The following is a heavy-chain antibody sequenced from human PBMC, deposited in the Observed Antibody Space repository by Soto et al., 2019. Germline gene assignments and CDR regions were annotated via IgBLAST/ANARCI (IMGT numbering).Heavy chain of an antibody. CDR2: ISPYNGNA. Sequence: ASVKVSCKTSGYTFSNYAISWLRQSPGQGLEWMGWISPYNGNANYTEKFQGRVSMTTDTSTTTAYMELTSLTSDDTAIYYCARAISLIVAAPAYWGQGTLVTVSS. CDR3: ARAISLIVAAPAY. CDR1: GYTFSNYA. D-gene: IGHD5-12*01. J-gene: IGHJ4*02. V-gene: IGHV1-18*04.